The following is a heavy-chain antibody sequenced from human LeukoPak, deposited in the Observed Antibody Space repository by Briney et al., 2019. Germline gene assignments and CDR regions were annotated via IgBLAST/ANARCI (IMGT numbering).Heavy chain of an antibody. CDR3: ARYGSGSPFDY. CDR1: GYSISSGYY. D-gene: IGHD3-10*01. CDR2: IYHSGST. V-gene: IGHV4-38-2*01. Sequence: PSETLSLTCAVSGYSISSGYYWGWIRQPPRKGVEWIGSIYHSGSTYYNPSLKSRVTISVDTSKNQFSLKLSSVTAADTAVYYCARYGSGSPFDYWGQGTLVTVSS. J-gene: IGHJ4*02.